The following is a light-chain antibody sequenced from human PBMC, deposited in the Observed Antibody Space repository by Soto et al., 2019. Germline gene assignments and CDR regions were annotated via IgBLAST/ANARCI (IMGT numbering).Light chain of an antibody. CDR1: SSDIGGYNY. J-gene: IGLJ2*01. Sequence: QSVLTQPASVSGSPGQSITISCTGTSSDIGGYNYVSWYQHHPGKAPKLMIYEVTNRPSGVSNRFSGSKSGNTASLTISGLQAEDEADYYCRSYTSISTHVLFGGGTKLTVL. CDR3: RSYTSISTHVL. CDR2: EVT. V-gene: IGLV2-14*01.